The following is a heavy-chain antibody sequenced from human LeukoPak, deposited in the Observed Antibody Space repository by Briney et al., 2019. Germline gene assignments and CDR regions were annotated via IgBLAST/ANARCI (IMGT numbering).Heavy chain of an antibody. Sequence: GGSLRLSCAASGFTFSSYSTNWVRQAPGKGLEWVSSISSSSSYIYYADSVKGRFTISRDNAKNSLHLQMNSLRAEDTAVYYCARDRYDGSGFDYWGQGTLVTVSS. J-gene: IGHJ4*02. V-gene: IGHV3-21*01. CDR1: GFTFSSYS. CDR2: ISSSSSYI. CDR3: ARDRYDGSGFDY. D-gene: IGHD3-10*01.